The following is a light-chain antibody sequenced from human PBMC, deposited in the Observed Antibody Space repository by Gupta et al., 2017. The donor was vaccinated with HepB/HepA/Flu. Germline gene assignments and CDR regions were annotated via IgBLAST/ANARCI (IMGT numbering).Light chain of an antibody. Sequence: MMTKTPLSSPVTLGQPASITCRSSESLVHNAGNTYLSWLQKRPGQPPRLLIYKISNRFAGVPDRCSGSGAGTDFTQKISRVEAEDVVIYYCMQATQLQTFGQGTKVEIK. J-gene: IGKJ1*01. V-gene: IGKV2-24*01. CDR2: KIS. CDR1: ESLVHNAGNTY. CDR3: MQATQLQT.